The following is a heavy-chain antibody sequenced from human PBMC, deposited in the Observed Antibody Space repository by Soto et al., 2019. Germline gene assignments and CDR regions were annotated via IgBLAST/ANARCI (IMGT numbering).Heavy chain of an antibody. CDR2: ISYDGSNQ. CDR3: AKALGELSPESYDH. D-gene: IGHD3-16*02. J-gene: IGHJ4*02. Sequence: QVQLVESGGGVVQPGRSLRLSCAASGFTFSSYGMHWVRQAPGKGLEWVAIISYDGSNQYYADSVKGRFTISRDNSKNTLDLQMNILRTEDTAVYYCAKALGELSPESYDHWGQGVLVTVSS. V-gene: IGHV3-30*18. CDR1: GFTFSSYG.